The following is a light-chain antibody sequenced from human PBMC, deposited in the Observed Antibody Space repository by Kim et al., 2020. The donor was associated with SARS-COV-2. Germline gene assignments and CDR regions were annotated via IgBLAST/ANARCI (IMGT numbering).Light chain of an antibody. CDR2: RNN. J-gene: IGLJ3*02. Sequence: QSVLTQPPSASGTPGQRAAISCSGSSSNIGSNNVYWYQQLPGAAPKLLIYRNNQRPSGVPDRISGSKSGTSASLVISGLRAEDESDYYCAAWDDREGGPTWVVGGGTQLTVL. V-gene: IGLV1-47*01. CDR1: SSNIGSNN. CDR3: AAWDDREGGPTWV.